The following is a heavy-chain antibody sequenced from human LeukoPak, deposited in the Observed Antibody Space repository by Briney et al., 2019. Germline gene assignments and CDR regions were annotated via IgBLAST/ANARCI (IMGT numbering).Heavy chain of an antibody. D-gene: IGHD5-18*01. CDR3: ARGRIQLWLRRGVYFGY. CDR1: GGSFSGYY. Sequence: SETLSLTCAVYGGSFSGYYWRWIRQPPGKGLEWIGEINHSGSTNYNPSLKSRVTTSVDTSKNQFSLKLSSVTAADTAVYYCARGRIQLWLRRGVYFGYWGQGTLVTVSS. J-gene: IGHJ4*02. V-gene: IGHV4-34*01. CDR2: INHSGST.